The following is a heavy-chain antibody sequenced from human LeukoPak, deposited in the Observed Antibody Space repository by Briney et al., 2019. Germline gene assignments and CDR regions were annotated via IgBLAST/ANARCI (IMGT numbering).Heavy chain of an antibody. D-gene: IGHD3-22*01. J-gene: IGHJ4*02. CDR1: GYTLTEIS. CDR3: STSQDSSGYYWFDY. CDR2: FDPEDGEK. V-gene: IGHV1-24*01. Sequence: ASVKLSCKVSGYTLTEISMHWRRQPPGKGLVWKGGFDPEDGEKIYAEKFQGRITMTEDTSTDTAYMELSSLRSENTAVYYCSTSQDSSGYYWFDYWGQGTLVTVSS.